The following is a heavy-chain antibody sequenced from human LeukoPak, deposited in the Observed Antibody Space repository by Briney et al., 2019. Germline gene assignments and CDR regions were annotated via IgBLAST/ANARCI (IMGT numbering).Heavy chain of an antibody. V-gene: IGHV4-61*02. CDR1: GGSISSGSYY. CDR3: ARVGSSSCFDY. D-gene: IGHD6-6*01. Sequence: SETLSLTCTVSGGSISSGSYYWSWIRQPAGKGLEWIGRIYTSGSTNYNPSLKSRVTISVDTSKNQFSLKLSSVTAADTAVYYCARVGSSSCFDYWGQGTLVTVSS. J-gene: IGHJ4*02. CDR2: IYTSGST.